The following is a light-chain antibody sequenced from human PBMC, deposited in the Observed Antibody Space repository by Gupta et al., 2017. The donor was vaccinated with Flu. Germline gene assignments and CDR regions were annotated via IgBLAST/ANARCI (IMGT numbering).Light chain of an antibody. CDR2: DVS. CDR3: SSYTSTNTFYV. CDR1: SSDVGRSNY. J-gene: IGLJ1*01. Sequence: LTRPASVSGSPGQSITISCTGTSSDVGRSNYVSWYQQHPGKAPKLIIYDVSYRPSGVSSRFSGSKSGNTASLTISGLEAEDETDYYCSSYTSTNTFYVFGTGTKVTVL. V-gene: IGLV2-14*01.